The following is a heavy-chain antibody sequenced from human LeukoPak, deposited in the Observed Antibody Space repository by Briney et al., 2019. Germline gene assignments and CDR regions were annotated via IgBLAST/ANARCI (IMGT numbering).Heavy chain of an antibody. Sequence: SETLSLTCTVPGGSISSYYWSWIRQPPGKGLEWIGYIYYSGSTNYNPSLKSRVTISVDTSKNQFSLKLSSVTAADTAVYYCARVDYGDYGDAFDIWGQGTMVTVSS. D-gene: IGHD4-17*01. CDR3: ARVDYGDYGDAFDI. V-gene: IGHV4-59*01. CDR1: GGSISSYY. CDR2: IYYSGST. J-gene: IGHJ3*02.